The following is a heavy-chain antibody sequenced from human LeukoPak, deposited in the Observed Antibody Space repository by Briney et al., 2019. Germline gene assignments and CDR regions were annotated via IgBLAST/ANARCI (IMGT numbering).Heavy chain of an antibody. CDR3: ARVAGYTYSYYYFDY. J-gene: IGHJ4*02. CDR2: IYHTGST. D-gene: IGHD5-18*01. Sequence: KSSETLSLTCTVSGGSFSSYYWTWIRQPPGKGLEWIGYIYHTGSTNYNPSLKSRVTISVDTSKNQFSLKLTSVTAADTAVYFCARVAGYTYSYYYFDYWGQGTLVTVSS. CDR1: GGSFSSYY. V-gene: IGHV4-59*01.